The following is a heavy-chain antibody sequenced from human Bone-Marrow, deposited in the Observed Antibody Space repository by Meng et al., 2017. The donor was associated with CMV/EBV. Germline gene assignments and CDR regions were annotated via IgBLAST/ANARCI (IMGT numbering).Heavy chain of an antibody. CDR3: ARDSNGYSSGWYFFDY. V-gene: IGHV1-3*01. J-gene: IGHJ4*02. D-gene: IGHD6-19*01. Sequence: SGYSFSSYGLHWVRQAPGQRLEWMGWINAANGNTKFSQKFQGRVTITRDTSASTAYLELISLTSEDTALYYCARDSNGYSSGWYFFDYWGQGTLVTVSS. CDR2: INAANGNT. CDR1: GYSFSSYG.